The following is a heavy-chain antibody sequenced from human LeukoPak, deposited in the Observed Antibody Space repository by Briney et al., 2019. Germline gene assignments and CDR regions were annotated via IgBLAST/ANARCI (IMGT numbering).Heavy chain of an antibody. CDR3: ARDISASDYGDYLFDY. J-gene: IGHJ4*02. Sequence: GGSLRLSCAASGFTFSSYWMSWVRQAPGKGLEWVANIKLDGSEKYYVDSVKGRFTISRDNAKKSLYLQMNSLRDEDTAVYYCARDISASDYGDYLFDYWGQGTLVTVSS. CDR2: IKLDGSEK. CDR1: GFTFSSYW. V-gene: IGHV3-7*03. D-gene: IGHD4-17*01.